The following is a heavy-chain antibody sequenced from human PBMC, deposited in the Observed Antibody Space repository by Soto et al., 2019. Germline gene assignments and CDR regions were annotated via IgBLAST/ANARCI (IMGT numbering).Heavy chain of an antibody. CDR1: GGSISSGGYS. Sequence: QLQLQESGSGLVKPSQTLSLTCAVSGGSISSGGYSWSWIRQPPGKGLEWIGYIYHSGSTYYNPSLKSRVTISVDRSKNQFSLKLSSVTAADTAVYYCARGPRHIVYYYYGMDVWGQGTTVTVSS. V-gene: IGHV4-30-2*01. CDR2: IYHSGST. J-gene: IGHJ6*02. CDR3: ARGPRHIVYYYYGMDV. D-gene: IGHD2-21*01.